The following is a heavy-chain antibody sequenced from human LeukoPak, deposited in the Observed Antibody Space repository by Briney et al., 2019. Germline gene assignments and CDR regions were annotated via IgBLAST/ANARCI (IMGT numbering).Heavy chain of an antibody. V-gene: IGHV3-21*01. CDR2: ISSSSSYI. Sequence: GGSLRLSCAASGFTFSSYSMNWVRQAPGKGLECVLSISSSSSYIYYADSVKGRFTISRDNAKNSLYLQMNSLRAEDTAVYYCARDVRYSSGWSEVNWFDPWGQGTLVTVSS. J-gene: IGHJ5*02. D-gene: IGHD6-19*01. CDR1: GFTFSSYS. CDR3: ARDVRYSSGWSEVNWFDP.